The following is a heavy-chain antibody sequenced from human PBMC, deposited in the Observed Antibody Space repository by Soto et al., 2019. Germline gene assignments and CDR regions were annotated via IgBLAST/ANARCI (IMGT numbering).Heavy chain of an antibody. CDR2: IKSNADGGAA. Sequence: EVQLVESGGGLLKPGGSLRLSCTASGFAFTNAWMDWVRQAPGKGLEGVGRIKSNADGGAADYPAPVKGRFIISRDDSRTTLYLQMYSLKTEDTAVYYCTTEMRHTSGWYGAFDIWGQGTMVTVSS. J-gene: IGHJ3*02. CDR3: TTEMRHTSGWYGAFDI. D-gene: IGHD6-19*01. CDR1: GFAFTNAW. V-gene: IGHV3-15*01.